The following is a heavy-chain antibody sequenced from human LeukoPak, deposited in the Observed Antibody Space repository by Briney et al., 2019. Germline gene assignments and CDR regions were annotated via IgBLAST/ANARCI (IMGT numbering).Heavy chain of an antibody. J-gene: IGHJ4*02. CDR1: GYTFTSYY. Sequence: ASVKVSCKTSGYTFTSYYIHWLRQAPGQRFEWMGWSDPKSGATNHEHCQGGVTKTRDTSISTAYMELSRLRSDDTAVYYCARGNFYDNKGYSPELRYWGQGTLVTVSS. CDR3: ARGNFYDNKGYSPELRY. D-gene: IGHD3-10*01. V-gene: IGHV1-2*02. CDR2: SDPKSGAT.